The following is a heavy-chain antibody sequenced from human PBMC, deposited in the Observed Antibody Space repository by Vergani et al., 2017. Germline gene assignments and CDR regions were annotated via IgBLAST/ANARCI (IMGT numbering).Heavy chain of an antibody. Sequence: VQLVQSGAEVKKPGASVTVSCKASGYTFTSYPMSWVPHATGKGLGWVSAISCSGGSTYYADSVKGRFTISRDSTNNTLYLQMKRQRAEDTAVYYCAKGHGDYYDSSGYYSPFDYWGQGTLVTVSS. D-gene: IGHD3-22*01. CDR2: ISCSGGST. V-gene: IGHV3-23*04. J-gene: IGHJ4*02. CDR1: GYTFTSYP. CDR3: AKGHGDYYDSSGYYSPFDY.